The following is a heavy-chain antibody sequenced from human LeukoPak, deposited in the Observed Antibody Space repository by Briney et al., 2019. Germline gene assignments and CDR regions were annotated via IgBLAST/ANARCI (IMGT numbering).Heavy chain of an antibody. CDR3: ARGRYYYDSSGYYNY. CDR1: GYTFTGYY. V-gene: IGHV1-2*02. Sequence: ASVKVSCKASGYTFTGYYMHWVRQAPGQGLEWMGWINPNSGGTNYAQKFQGRVTMTRDTSISTAYMELSRLRSDDTVVYYCARGRYYYDSSGYYNYWGQGTLVTVSS. D-gene: IGHD3-22*01. CDR2: INPNSGGT. J-gene: IGHJ4*02.